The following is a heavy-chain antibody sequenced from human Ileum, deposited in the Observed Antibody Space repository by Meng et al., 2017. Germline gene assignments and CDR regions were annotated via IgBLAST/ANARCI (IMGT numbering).Heavy chain of an antibody. Sequence: QVTLQESGPDLLRPSQTHSLTCIVSAFSISSNVNYWSWIRQHPGKGLEWLGYMYYSGSTYYNPSINTPITISLDTSKNQFSLRLNSVTTADTAVYFCARNDLAFWYFDLWGRGTLVTVSS. CDR1: AFSISSNVNY. V-gene: IGHV4-31*01. CDR3: ARNDLAFWYFDL. D-gene: IGHD3-3*01. J-gene: IGHJ2*01. CDR2: MYYSGST.